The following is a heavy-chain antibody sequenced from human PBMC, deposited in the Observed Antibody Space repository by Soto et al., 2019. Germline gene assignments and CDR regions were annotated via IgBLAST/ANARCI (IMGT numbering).Heavy chain of an antibody. CDR2: ISVSGGST. CDR3: AKDPRGSYYYDSSGSSGFDY. D-gene: IGHD3-22*01. CDR1: GLTFSSYA. J-gene: IGHJ4*02. Sequence: PGGSLRLSCGASGLTFSSYAMSWVRQAPGKGLEWVSAISVSGGSTYYADSVKGRFTISRDNSKNTLYLQMNSLRAEDTAVYYCAKDPRGSYYYDSSGSSGFDYWGQGSLVTVSS. V-gene: IGHV3-23*01.